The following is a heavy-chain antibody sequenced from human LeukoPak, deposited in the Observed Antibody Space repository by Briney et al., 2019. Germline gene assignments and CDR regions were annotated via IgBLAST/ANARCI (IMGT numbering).Heavy chain of an antibody. V-gene: IGHV4-38-2*01. J-gene: IGHJ4*02. Sequence: SETLALTCAVSGYSISSGYYWGWIRQPPGKGLEWIGYIYHSGSTYYNPSLKSRVTISVDRSKNQFSLKLSSVTAADTAVYYCARVPHRGFFDYWGQGTLVTVSS. D-gene: IGHD5-12*01. CDR3: ARVPHRGFFDY. CDR2: IYHSGST. CDR1: GYSISSGYY.